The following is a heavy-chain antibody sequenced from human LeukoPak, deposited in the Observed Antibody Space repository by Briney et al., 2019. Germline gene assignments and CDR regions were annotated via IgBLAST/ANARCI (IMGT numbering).Heavy chain of an antibody. D-gene: IGHD6-19*01. CDR3: AQTTGWPGFDF. CDR1: GASTSSGY. J-gene: IGHJ4*02. CDR2: IYNGRNT. V-gene: IGHV4-59*08. Sequence: KPSETLSLTCSASGASTSSGYWSWIRQSPGRTLEWIGHIYNGRNTKYNPSLTSRVTISVDTSKNQFSLSLTSVTAADTAIYYCAQTTGWPGFDFWGPGALVTVSS.